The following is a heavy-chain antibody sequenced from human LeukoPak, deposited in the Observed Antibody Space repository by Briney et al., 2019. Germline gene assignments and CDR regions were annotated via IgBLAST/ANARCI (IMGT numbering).Heavy chain of an antibody. V-gene: IGHV4-59*01. J-gene: IGHJ4*02. CDR2: IYYSGST. Sequence: SETLSLTCTVSVGSISSYYWSWIRQPPGKGLEGIGYIYYSGSTNYNPSLKSRVTISVDTSNNQFSLKLSSVTAADTAVYYCARADPYSSGWYYFDFWGQGTLVTVSS. CDR3: ARADPYSSGWYYFDF. D-gene: IGHD6-19*01. CDR1: VGSISSYY.